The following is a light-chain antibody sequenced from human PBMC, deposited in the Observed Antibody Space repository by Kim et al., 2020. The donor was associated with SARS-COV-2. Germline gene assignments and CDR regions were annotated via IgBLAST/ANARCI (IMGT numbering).Light chain of an antibody. J-gene: IGLJ2*01. CDR3: NSRGSTQYVL. CDR2: GKN. CDR1: SLRKYY. V-gene: IGLV3-19*01. Sequence: SSELTQDPAVSVALGQTVKITCQGDSLRKYYASWYQQKPGQAPVLVIYGKNNRPSGIPERLSGSTSGNTASLIITGAQAEDEADYYCNSRGSTQYVLFGGGTQLAVL.